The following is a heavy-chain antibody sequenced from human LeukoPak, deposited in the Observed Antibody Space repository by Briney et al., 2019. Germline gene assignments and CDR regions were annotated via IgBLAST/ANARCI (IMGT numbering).Heavy chain of an antibody. V-gene: IGHV4-30-2*01. CDR1: GGSISSGGYS. CDR3: ARERNGMDV. CDR2: IYHSGTT. Sequence: PSQTLSLPCAVSGGSISSGGYSWSWIRQPPGEGLEWIGYIYHSGTTYYNPSLKSRVHISVDKSKNQFSLKLTSVTAADTAVYYCARERNGMDVWGQGTTVTVSS. J-gene: IGHJ6*02.